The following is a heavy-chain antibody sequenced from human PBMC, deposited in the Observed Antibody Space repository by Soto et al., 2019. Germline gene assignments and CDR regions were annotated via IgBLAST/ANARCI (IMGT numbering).Heavy chain of an antibody. Sequence: PGGSLRLSCAASGFTFSSYWMSWVRQAPGKGLEWVANIKQDGSEKYYVDSVKGRFTISRDNAKNSPYLQMNSLRAEDTAVYYCARPEYSSSSYGMDVWGQGTTVTVSS. J-gene: IGHJ6*02. D-gene: IGHD6-6*01. V-gene: IGHV3-7*01. CDR2: IKQDGSEK. CDR1: GFTFSSYW. CDR3: ARPEYSSSSYGMDV.